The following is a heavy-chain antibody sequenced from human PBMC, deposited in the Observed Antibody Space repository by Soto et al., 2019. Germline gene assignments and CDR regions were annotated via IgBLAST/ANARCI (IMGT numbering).Heavy chain of an antibody. CDR3: ARDRRYCTSTTCYHFDY. V-gene: IGHV1-18*04. CDR2: ITAYTGNT. J-gene: IGHJ4*02. Sequence: GASVKVSCKASGYTFTGYYMHWVRQAPGQGLEWMGWITAYTGNTNYAQKLQGRVTMTTDTSTSTAYMELRSLRSDDTAMYYCARDRRYCTSTTCYHFDYWGQGTLVTVSS. D-gene: IGHD2-2*01. CDR1: GYTFTGYY.